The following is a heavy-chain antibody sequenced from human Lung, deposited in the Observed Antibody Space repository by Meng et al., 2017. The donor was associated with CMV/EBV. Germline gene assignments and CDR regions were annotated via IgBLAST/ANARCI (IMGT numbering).Heavy chain of an antibody. V-gene: IGHV4-4*07. D-gene: IGHD6-13*01. CDR1: ADSITSSY. CDR2: ISASGTT. J-gene: IGHJ5*02. Sequence: QLQGSVPLLVMPSETLSLTCPVSADSITSSYWSWIRQPAGKGLEWIGRISASGTTRYNPSLKSRVTMSVDTSKNQFSLKLSSVTAADTAVYYCARDFGSSWYTNWFDPWGQGTLVTVSS. CDR3: ARDFGSSWYTNWFDP.